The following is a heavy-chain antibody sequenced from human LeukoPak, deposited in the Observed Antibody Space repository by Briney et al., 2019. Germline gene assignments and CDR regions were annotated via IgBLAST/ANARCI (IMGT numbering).Heavy chain of an antibody. D-gene: IGHD3-10*01. CDR1: GGSFSGYY. J-gene: IGHJ2*01. Sequence: SETLSLTCAVYGGSFSGYYWSWIRQPPGKGLEWIGEINHSGSTNYSPSLKSRVTISVDTSKNQFSLKLSSVTAADTAVYYCASGSGGRSPSYWYFDLWGRGTLVTVSS. CDR2: INHSGST. CDR3: ASGSGGRSPSYWYFDL. V-gene: IGHV4-34*01.